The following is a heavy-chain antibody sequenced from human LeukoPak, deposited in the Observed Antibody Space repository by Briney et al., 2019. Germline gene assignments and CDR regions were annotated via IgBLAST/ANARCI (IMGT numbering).Heavy chain of an antibody. D-gene: IGHD2-2*01. J-gene: IGHJ6*03. CDR3: ARVGTEYCSSTSCSRDVYYYYYYMDV. Sequence: GASVKVSCKASGYTFTGYYMHWLRQAPGQGLEWMGWINPNSGGTKYALKFQGRVTMTRDTSIGTAYMELSRLRSDDTAVYYCARVGTEYCSSTSCSRDVYYYYYYMDVWGKGTTVTISS. V-gene: IGHV1-2*02. CDR1: GYTFTGYY. CDR2: INPNSGGT.